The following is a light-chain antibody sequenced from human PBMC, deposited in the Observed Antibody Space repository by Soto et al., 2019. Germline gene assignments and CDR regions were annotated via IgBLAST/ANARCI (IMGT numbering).Light chain of an antibody. J-gene: IGLJ3*02. CDR2: EVS. V-gene: IGLV2-14*01. CDR1: SSDVGGKHY. Sequence: QSALTQPASVSGAPGQSITISCTGTSSDVGGKHYVSWYQPHPGKAPKLMIYEVSNRPSGVANRFSGCKSGNTASLTISGLQAEDEANYCCSSYTRSSTRVFGGGTKLTV. CDR3: SSYTRSSTRV.